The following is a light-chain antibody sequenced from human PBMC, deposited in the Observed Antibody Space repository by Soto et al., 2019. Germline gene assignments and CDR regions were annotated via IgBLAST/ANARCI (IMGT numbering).Light chain of an antibody. CDR1: SSDVGGYNY. Sequence: ALTQPPSASGSPGQSVTISCTGTSSDVGGYNYVSWYQQHPGKAPKLMIYEVSKRPSGVPDRFSGSKSGNTASLTVSGLQAEDEADYYCSSYAGSNNFPYVFGTGTKDTDL. J-gene: IGLJ1*01. CDR3: SSYAGSNNFPYV. V-gene: IGLV2-8*01. CDR2: EVS.